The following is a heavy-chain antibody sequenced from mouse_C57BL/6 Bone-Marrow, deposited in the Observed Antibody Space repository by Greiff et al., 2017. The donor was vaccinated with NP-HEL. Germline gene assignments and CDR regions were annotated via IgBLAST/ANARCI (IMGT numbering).Heavy chain of an antibody. J-gene: IGHJ2*01. CDR3: ARHGNYGY. CDR2: ISYDGSN. D-gene: IGHD2-1*01. V-gene: IGHV3-6*01. Sequence: VQLQQSGPGLVKPSQSLSLTCSVTGYSITSGYYWNWIRQFPGNKLEWMGYISYDGSNNYNPSLKNRISITRDTSKNQFFLKLNSVTTEDTATYYCARHGNYGYWGQGTTLTVSS. CDR1: GYSITSGYY.